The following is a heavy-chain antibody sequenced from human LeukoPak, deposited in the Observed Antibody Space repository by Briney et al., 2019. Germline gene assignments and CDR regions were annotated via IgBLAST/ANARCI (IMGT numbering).Heavy chain of an antibody. CDR2: ISGTGGAT. V-gene: IGHV3-23*01. D-gene: IGHD2-21*01. Sequence: PGGSLRHSCVASGFSFGNYAMSWVRQAPGKGLQWVSQISGTGGATWYAGFARDRFTISRDNSKKTLYLQMSGLRVEDTAMYYCVQDPRGTYGTNWFVPWGQGTLLIVSS. CDR1: GFSFGNYA. CDR3: VQDPRGTYGTNWFVP. J-gene: IGHJ5*02.